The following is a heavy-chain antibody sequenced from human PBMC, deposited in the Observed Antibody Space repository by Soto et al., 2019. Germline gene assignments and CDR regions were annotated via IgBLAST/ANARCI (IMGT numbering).Heavy chain of an antibody. CDR2: IYYSGST. D-gene: IGHD6-19*01. J-gene: IGHJ5*02. CDR1: GGSISSGGYY. CDR3: ARSTWKGDYSSGWYNWFDP. Sequence: QVQLQESGPGLVKPSQTLSLTCTVSGGSISSGGYYWSWIRQHPGKGLEWIGYIYYSGSTYYNPSLKSRVTISVDTSKNQFSLKLSSVTAADTAVYYCARSTWKGDYSSGWYNWFDPCGQGTLVTVSS. V-gene: IGHV4-31*03.